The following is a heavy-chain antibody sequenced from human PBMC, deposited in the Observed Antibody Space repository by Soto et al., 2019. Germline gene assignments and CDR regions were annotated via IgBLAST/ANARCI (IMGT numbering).Heavy chain of an antibody. J-gene: IGHJ4*02. V-gene: IGHV6-1*01. Sequence: QVQLHQSGPGLVKPSQPLSLTCAISGASVSSTSVAWNWIRQSPSRGLEWLVRTYYRSKWNSDYAVSVRGRITINPDTSKSQFSLQLNSVTPEDTAVYYCVRGQFSAFDCWGQGTLVTVSS. CDR2: TYYRSKWNS. CDR3: VRGQFSAFDC. CDR1: GASVSSTSVA.